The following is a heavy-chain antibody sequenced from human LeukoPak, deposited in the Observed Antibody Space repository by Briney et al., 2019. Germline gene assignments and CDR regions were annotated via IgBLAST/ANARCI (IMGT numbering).Heavy chain of an antibody. Sequence: SETLSLTCTVSGGSISSYYWSWIPQPPGKGLEWIGYIYYSGSTNYNPSLKSRVTISVDTSKNQFSLKLSSVTAADTAVYYCARQYYYYSHMDVWGQGTTVTVSS. CDR2: IYYSGST. CDR3: ARQYYYYSHMDV. J-gene: IGHJ6*02. V-gene: IGHV4-59*08. CDR1: GGSISSYY.